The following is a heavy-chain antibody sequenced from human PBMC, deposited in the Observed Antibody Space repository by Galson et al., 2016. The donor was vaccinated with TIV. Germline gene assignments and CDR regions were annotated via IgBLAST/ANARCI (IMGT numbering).Heavy chain of an antibody. J-gene: IGHJ6*03. Sequence: SVKVSCKASGGTLSNYAISWVRQAPRQGLEWMGGTIPMFGTANYAQKFQGRVTITTDESTSTAYMELSSLKSEDTAVYYCARGVGTVMGQYYMDVWGKGTTVIVSS. CDR3: ARGVGTVMGQYYMDV. V-gene: IGHV1-69*05. CDR1: GGTLSNYA. D-gene: IGHD5-18*01. CDR2: TIPMFGTA.